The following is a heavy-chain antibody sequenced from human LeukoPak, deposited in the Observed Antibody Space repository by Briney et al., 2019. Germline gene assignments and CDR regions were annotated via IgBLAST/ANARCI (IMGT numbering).Heavy chain of an antibody. V-gene: IGHV4-34*01. J-gene: IGHJ4*02. CDR1: GGSFSGYY. CDR2: INHSGST. CDR3: ARSRGLAMGY. D-gene: IGHD5-18*01. Sequence: PSETLSLTCAVYGGSFSGYYWSWIRQPPGKGLEWIGEINHSGSTNYNPSLKSRVTISVDTSKNQFSLKLSSVTAADTAVYYCARSRGLAMGYWGQGTLVTVSS.